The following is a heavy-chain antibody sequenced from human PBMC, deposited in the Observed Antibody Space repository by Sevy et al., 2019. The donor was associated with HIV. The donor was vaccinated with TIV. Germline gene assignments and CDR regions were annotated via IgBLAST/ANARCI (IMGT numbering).Heavy chain of an antibody. V-gene: IGHV3-30*02. CDR3: AKVLPIVVVPAAVDYYYGMDV. J-gene: IGHJ6*02. CDR1: GFTFSTYG. Sequence: GGSLRLSCAASGFTFSTYGMHWVRQAPGRGLEWVAFMRFDGTIKYHTDSVKGRFTISRDNSKNTLYLQMNSLKTEDKAVYFCAKVLPIVVVPAAVDYYYGMDVWGQGTTVTVSS. D-gene: IGHD2-2*01. CDR2: MRFDGTIK.